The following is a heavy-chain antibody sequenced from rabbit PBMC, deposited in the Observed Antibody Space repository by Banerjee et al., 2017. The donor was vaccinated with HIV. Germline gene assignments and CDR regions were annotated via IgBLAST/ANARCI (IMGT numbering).Heavy chain of an antibody. J-gene: IGHJ4*01. Sequence: QLKESGGGLVQPGGSLKLSCKVSGFDFNSYCMNWVRQAPGKGLEWIGYIDPVFGSTYYASWVNGRFTISSHNAQNTLYLQLNSLTAADTATYFCARGGAYSSGWGAHPNLWGPGTLVTVS. CDR2: IDPVFGST. V-gene: IGHV1S7*01. CDR1: GFDFNSYC. CDR3: ARGGAYSSGWGAHPNL. D-gene: IGHD4-1*01.